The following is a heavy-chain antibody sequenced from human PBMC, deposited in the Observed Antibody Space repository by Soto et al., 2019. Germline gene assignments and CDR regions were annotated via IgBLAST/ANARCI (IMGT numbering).Heavy chain of an antibody. V-gene: IGHV4-59*01. CDR2: IYSSGST. CDR1: GGSISSYY. CDR3: ARDPSIVGATIRSGWWFDP. Sequence: SDTLSLTFTVSGGSISSYYWSWIRQPPGKGLEWIGYIYSSGSTNYNPSLKSRVTISVDTSKNQLSLKLSSVTAADTAVYYGARDPSIVGATIRSGWWFDPWGQGTLVTVSS. D-gene: IGHD1-26*01. J-gene: IGHJ5*02.